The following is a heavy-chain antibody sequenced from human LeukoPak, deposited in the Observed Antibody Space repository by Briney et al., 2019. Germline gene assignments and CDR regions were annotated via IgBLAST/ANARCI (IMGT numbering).Heavy chain of an antibody. J-gene: IGHJ4*02. Sequence: GSLRLSCAASGFSFSTYDMHWVRQPTGKGLEWVSGIGTAGDPYYSGSVKGRFTISREDARNSLDLQMDSLTAGDTAIYYCARGGSGSYLDYWGQGTLVTVSS. D-gene: IGHD3-10*01. CDR3: ARGGSGSYLDY. V-gene: IGHV3-13*05. CDR1: GFSFSTYD. CDR2: IGTAGDP.